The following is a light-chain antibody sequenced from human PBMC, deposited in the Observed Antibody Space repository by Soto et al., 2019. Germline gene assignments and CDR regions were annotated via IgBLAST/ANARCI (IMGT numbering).Light chain of an antibody. CDR3: SSFVAGNNYWV. CDR2: EVT. J-gene: IGLJ3*02. Sequence: QSALTQPASVSGSPGQSITIACTGISTDVENYNFVSWYQQHPGKVPKLMIYEVTKRPSGVPDRFSASKSGNTASLTVSGLQAEDEADYYCSSFVAGNNYWVFGGGTKLTVL. CDR1: STDVENYNF. V-gene: IGLV2-8*01.